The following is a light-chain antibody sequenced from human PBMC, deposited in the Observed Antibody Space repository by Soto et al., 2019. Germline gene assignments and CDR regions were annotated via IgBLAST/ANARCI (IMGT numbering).Light chain of an antibody. J-gene: IGKJ4*01. CDR1: QSVSSY. CDR2: DAS. CDR3: QQRSNWPFLT. V-gene: IGKV3-11*01. Sequence: EIVLTQSPATLSLSPGERATLSCRASQSVSSYLAWYQQKPGQAPRLLIYDASNRATGIPARFSGSGSGTDFKLTTSSLEPEDVVVYYGQQRSNWPFLTFGGGTKVEIK.